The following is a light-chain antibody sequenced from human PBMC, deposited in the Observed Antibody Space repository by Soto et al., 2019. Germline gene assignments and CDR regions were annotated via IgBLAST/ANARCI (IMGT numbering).Light chain of an antibody. Sequence: QCALTQPASVSGSPGQSITISCTGTSSDVGGYNYVSWYQQHPGKAPKLMIYDVNNRPSGVSNRFSGSKSGNTASLTISGLQAEDEADYYCSSYTSSSTLLFGGGTKVTVL. CDR1: SSDVGGYNY. CDR2: DVN. V-gene: IGLV2-14*01. J-gene: IGLJ2*01. CDR3: SSYTSSSTLL.